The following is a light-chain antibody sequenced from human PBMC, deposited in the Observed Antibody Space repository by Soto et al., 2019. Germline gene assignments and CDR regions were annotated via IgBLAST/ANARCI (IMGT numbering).Light chain of an antibody. CDR1: QSVSSN. J-gene: IGKJ1*01. CDR3: QQYNNWPRWT. CDR2: GAS. Sequence: EIVLTQSPGTLSLSPGERATLSCRASQSVSSNLAWYQQKPGQAPRLLIYGASTRATGIPARFSGSGSGTEFTLTISSLQSEDFAVYYCQQYNNWPRWTFGQGTKVDNK. V-gene: IGKV3-15*01.